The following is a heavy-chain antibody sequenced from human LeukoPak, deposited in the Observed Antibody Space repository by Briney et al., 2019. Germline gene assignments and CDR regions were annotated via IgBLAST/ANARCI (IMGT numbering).Heavy chain of an antibody. D-gene: IGHD2-2*01. V-gene: IGHV4-39*01. CDR3: SGSTSFYGMDV. Sequence: SEALSLTCIVSGGSISSSSYYWGWLRQPPGRGLEWIGSIYYSGSTYYNPSLKSRVTISVDTSKNQFSLKLSSVTAADTAVYYCSGSTSFYGMDVWGQGTTVTVSS. CDR2: IYYSGST. J-gene: IGHJ6*02. CDR1: GGSISSSSYY.